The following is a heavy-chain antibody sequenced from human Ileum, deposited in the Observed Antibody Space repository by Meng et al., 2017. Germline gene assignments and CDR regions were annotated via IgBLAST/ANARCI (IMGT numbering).Heavy chain of an antibody. Sequence: QVPLQGSGPGLGGTSGNLVLTCAVYVGSICSVHRWTWVRQSAGKAVEWIGEIHHSERTYYNPPLKRRVTISVDKSKNQYALDLRSVNAADTAVYCCARIDHGSNGIEKDYFDYWGQGTLVTVSS. D-gene: IGHD4-23*01. CDR2: IHHSERT. CDR3: ARIDHGSNGIEKDYFDY. J-gene: IGHJ4*01. CDR1: VGSICSVHR. V-gene: IGHV4-4*01.